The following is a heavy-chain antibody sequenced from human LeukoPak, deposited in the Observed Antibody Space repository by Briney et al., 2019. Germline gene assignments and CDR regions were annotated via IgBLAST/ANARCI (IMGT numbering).Heavy chain of an antibody. V-gene: IGHV3-21*04. CDR1: GFTFSSYR. CDR3: ATRGYSYGYNAFDI. J-gene: IGHJ3*02. CDR2: ISSSSSYI. D-gene: IGHD5-18*01. Sequence: GGSLRLSCAASGFTFSSYRMNWVRQAPGKGLEWVSSISSSSSYIYYADSVKGRFTISRDNAKNSLYLQMNSLRAEDTALYYCATRGYSYGYNAFDIWGQGTMVTVSS.